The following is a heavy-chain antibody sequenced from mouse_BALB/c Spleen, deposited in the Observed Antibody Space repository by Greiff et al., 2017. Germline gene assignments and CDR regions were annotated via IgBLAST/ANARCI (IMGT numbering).Heavy chain of an antibody. J-gene: IGHJ2*01. D-gene: IGHD2-1*01. CDR1: GYAFTNYL. CDR2: INPGSGGT. V-gene: IGHV1-54*03. CDR3: SRDGNYFDY. Sequence: QVQLQQSGAELVRPGTSVKVSCKASGYAFTNYLIEWVKQRPGQGLEWIGVINPGSGGTNYNEKFKGKATLTADKSSSTAYMQLSSLTSADSAVYFCSRDGNYFDYWGQGTTLTVSS.